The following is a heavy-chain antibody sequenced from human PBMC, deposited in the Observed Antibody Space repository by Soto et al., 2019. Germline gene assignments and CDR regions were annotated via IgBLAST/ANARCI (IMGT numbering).Heavy chain of an antibody. CDR2: INGGNGNT. Sequence: QVQLVQAGAELKKPGASVKVSCKASGNTVPNYAIHWVRQAPGQRLEWMGWINGGNGNTYYSEHFQGRVTFTRDTSSGTVCMQLRSLRTEDTAVYHSARDDSGFSGSHYIDYCNYWGKGALVTVPS. D-gene: IGHD1-26*01. CDR1: GNTVPNYA. V-gene: IGHV1-3*01. J-gene: IGHJ4*02. CDR3: ARDDSGFSGSHYIDYCNY.